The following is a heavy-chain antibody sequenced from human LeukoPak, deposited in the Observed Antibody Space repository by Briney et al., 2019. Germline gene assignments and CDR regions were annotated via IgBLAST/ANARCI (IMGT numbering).Heavy chain of an antibody. Sequence: GESLKISCQGSGYRFTSYWIGWVRQMPGKGLEWMGIIYPGDSDTRYSPSFQGQVTISVDKSINTAYQQWSSLKASDTATYYCARENNYGYYFDYWGQGTLVTVSS. D-gene: IGHD4-11*01. CDR3: ARENNYGYYFDY. V-gene: IGHV5-51*01. J-gene: IGHJ4*02. CDR1: GYRFTSYW. CDR2: IYPGDSDT.